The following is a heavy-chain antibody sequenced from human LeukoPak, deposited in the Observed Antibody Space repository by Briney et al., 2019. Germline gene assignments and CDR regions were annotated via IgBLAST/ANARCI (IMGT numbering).Heavy chain of an antibody. CDR2: IYHSGST. CDR3: ARVAHYDFWSGYYTGNMDV. CDR1: AYSISSGYY. Sequence: SETLSLTCAVYAYSISSGYYWGWIRQPPGKGLEWIGSIYHSGSTYYNPSLKSRVTISVDTSKNQFSLKMSSVTAADTAVYYCARVAHYDFWSGYYTGNMDVWGKGTTVTVSS. J-gene: IGHJ6*03. D-gene: IGHD3-3*01. V-gene: IGHV4-38-2*01.